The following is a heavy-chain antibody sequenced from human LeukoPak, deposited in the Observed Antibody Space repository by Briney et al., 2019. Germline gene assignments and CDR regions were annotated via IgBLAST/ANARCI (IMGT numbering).Heavy chain of an antibody. D-gene: IGHD6-25*01. CDR2: INPNRSGT. Sequence: ASLKVSCTASGYTFTSYYMHWVRQAPGQGLEWIGYINPNRSGTNYAHHLQGRVTITRETSISTAYMELSRLRYDDTAVSYCARGQWVDRSGLFAYWGEGTVVTVSS. CDR1: GYTFTSYY. V-gene: IGHV1-2*02. CDR3: ARGQWVDRSGLFAY. J-gene: IGHJ4*02.